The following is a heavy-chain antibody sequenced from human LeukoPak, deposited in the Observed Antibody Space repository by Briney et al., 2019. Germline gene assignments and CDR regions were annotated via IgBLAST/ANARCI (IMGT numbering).Heavy chain of an antibody. CDR2: INPNSGGT. D-gene: IGHD3-22*01. V-gene: IGHV1-2*02. J-gene: IGHJ4*02. CDR3: ARGVARYYYDSSGYYLY. Sequence: ASVKVSCKASGYTFTGYYMHWVRQAPGQGLEWMGWINPNSGGTNYVQKFQGRVTMTRDTSISTAYMELSRLRSDDTAVYYCARGVARYYYDSSGYYLYWGQGTLVTVSS. CDR1: GYTFTGYY.